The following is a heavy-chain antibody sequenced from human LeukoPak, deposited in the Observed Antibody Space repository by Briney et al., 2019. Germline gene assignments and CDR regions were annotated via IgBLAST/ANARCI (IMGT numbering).Heavy chain of an antibody. CDR2: IRYDGSNK. CDR3: AKDQERSSITIFGVTTKYYFDY. J-gene: IGHJ4*02. Sequence: GGSLRLSCAASGFTFSSYGMHWVRQAPGKGLEWVAFIRYDGSNKYYADSVKGRFTISRDNSKNTLYLQMNSLRAEDTAVYYCAKDQERSSITIFGVTTKYYFDYWGQGTLVTVSS. CDR1: GFTFSSYG. V-gene: IGHV3-30*02. D-gene: IGHD3-3*01.